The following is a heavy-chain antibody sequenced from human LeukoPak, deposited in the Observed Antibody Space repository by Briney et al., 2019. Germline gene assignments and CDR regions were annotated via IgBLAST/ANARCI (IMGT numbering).Heavy chain of an antibody. Sequence: ASVKVSCKAFGYTFTSNYMHWVRQAPGQGPEWMGVISPSGGSTTYAQKFQGRVTMTEDTSTDTAYMELSSLRSEDTAVYYCATSAGRITMVRGVSFDYWGQGTLVTVSS. CDR3: ATSAGRITMVRGVSFDY. J-gene: IGHJ4*02. CDR2: ISPSGGST. V-gene: IGHV1-46*01. D-gene: IGHD3-10*01. CDR1: GYTFTSNY.